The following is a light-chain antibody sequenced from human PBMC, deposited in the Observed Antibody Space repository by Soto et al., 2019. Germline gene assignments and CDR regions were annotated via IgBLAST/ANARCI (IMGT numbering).Light chain of an antibody. CDR1: QSVSTSY. CDR2: GAF. V-gene: IGKV3-20*01. CDR3: QQYLNSPYT. Sequence: EIVLTQSPGTLSLSPGERATLSCRASQSVSTSYLAWYQQRPGQAPRLLIYGAFNRATGIPDRFSGSASGTDFTLTIIRMGPEDFAVYYCQQYLNSPYTFGQGTKLEIK. J-gene: IGKJ2*01.